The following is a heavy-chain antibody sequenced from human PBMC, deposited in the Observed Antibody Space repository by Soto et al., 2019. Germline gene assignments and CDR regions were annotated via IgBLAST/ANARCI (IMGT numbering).Heavy chain of an antibody. V-gene: IGHV1-3*01. CDR2: INAGNGNT. CDR1: GYTFTSYA. J-gene: IGHJ4*02. Sequence: ASVKVSCKASGYTFTSYAMHWVRQAPGQRLEWMGWINAGNGNTKYSQKFQGRVTITRDTSASTAYMELSNLRSEDTAVYYCARDVAVTVTNGPTIDYWGQGTLVTVSS. CDR3: ARDVAVTVTNGPTIDY. D-gene: IGHD4-17*01.